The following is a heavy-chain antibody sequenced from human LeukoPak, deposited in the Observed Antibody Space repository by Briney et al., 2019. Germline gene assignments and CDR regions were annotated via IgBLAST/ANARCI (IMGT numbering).Heavy chain of an antibody. CDR3: AKGIYSSGWSYFDY. D-gene: IGHD6-19*01. J-gene: IGHJ4*01. V-gene: IGHV3-23*01. CDR1: GFTFSNSA. CDR2: LSGSGITT. Sequence: GGSLRLSCAASGFTFSNSAMSWVRQAPGKGLEWVSSLSGSGITTYYADSVKGRFTISRDTSKNTLYLQMNSLRAEDTAVYYCAKGIYSSGWSYFDYWGHGTLVTVSS.